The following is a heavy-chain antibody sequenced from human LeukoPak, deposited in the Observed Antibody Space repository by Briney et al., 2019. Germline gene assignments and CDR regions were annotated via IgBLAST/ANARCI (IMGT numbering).Heavy chain of an antibody. Sequence: PGGSLRLSCAASGFSVSSNYMSWVRQAPGKGREWLSVIDVAGRTHYADSVKGRFTISRDTSKNTLYLDMNTLRVEETALYYCARVPGLAAFDIWGQGTMVTVYS. CDR1: GFSVSSNY. CDR3: ARVPGLAAFDI. CDR2: IDVAGRT. D-gene: IGHD1-14*01. V-gene: IGHV3-66*01. J-gene: IGHJ3*02.